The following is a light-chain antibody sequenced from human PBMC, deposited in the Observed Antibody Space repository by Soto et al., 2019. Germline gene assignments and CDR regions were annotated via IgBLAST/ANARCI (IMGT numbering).Light chain of an antibody. CDR2: GAS. CDR3: QQYNNWPPVT. V-gene: IGKV3-15*01. J-gene: IGKJ4*01. CDR1: QSVGSN. Sequence: EIMMTQSPATLSVSPGERATLSCRASQSVGSNLAWYQQKPGQAPRLLIYGASTRATGIPARFSGSGSGTEFTLTISSLQYEDFAVYSCQQYNNWPPVTFGGGTKVEI.